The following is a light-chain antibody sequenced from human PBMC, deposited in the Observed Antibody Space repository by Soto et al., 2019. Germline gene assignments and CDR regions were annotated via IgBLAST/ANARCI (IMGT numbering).Light chain of an antibody. Sequence: QSALTQPASVSGSPGQSITISCTGSSSDVGGYNYVSWYQQHPGKAPKVMIYEVSNRPSGVSNRFSGSKSGNMASLTISGLQAEDEADYYCSSYTTSGTLLFGGGTKVTVL. V-gene: IGLV2-14*01. CDR1: SSDVGGYNY. CDR2: EVS. J-gene: IGLJ3*02. CDR3: SSYTTSGTLL.